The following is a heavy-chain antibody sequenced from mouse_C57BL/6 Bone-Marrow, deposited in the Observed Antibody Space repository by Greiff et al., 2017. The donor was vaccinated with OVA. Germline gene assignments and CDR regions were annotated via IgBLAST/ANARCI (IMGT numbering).Heavy chain of an antibody. CDR2: ISSGGSYT. CDR1: GFTFSSYG. V-gene: IGHV5-6*02. Sequence: EVKLQESGGDLVKPGGSLKLSCAASGFTFSSYGMSWVRQTPDKRLEWVATISSGGSYTYYPDSVKGRFTISRDNAKNTLYLQMSSLKSEDTAMYYCARRGAAYWGQGTLVTVSA. CDR3: ARRGAAY. J-gene: IGHJ3*01.